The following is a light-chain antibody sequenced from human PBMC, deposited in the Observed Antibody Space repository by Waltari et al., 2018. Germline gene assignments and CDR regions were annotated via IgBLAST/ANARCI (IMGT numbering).Light chain of an antibody. CDR1: ALSKKY. CDR3: LSADSSGYYRV. CDR2: RDT. Sequence: SYELTQPPSVSVALGQMARITCSGEALSKKYAYWYQQKPGQLPLFVIFRDTERPSGIPERFSGSSSGTMVTLTISGVQAEDEADYYCLSADSSGYYRVFGGGTKLTVL. V-gene: IGLV3-16*01. J-gene: IGLJ2*01.